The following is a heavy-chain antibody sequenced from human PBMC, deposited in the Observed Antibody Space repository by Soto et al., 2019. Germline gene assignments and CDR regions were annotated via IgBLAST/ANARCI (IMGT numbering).Heavy chain of an antibody. Sequence: EVQLVESGGGLVKPGGSLRLSCAASGFTFSSYSMNWVRQAPGKGREWVSSISSSSSYIYYADSVKGRFTISRDNAKNSLYLQMNSLRAEDTAVYYCARDQLLGTRYFDLWGRGTLVTVSS. V-gene: IGHV3-21*01. CDR2: ISSSSSYI. J-gene: IGHJ2*01. D-gene: IGHD2-8*02. CDR1: GFTFSSYS. CDR3: ARDQLLGTRYFDL.